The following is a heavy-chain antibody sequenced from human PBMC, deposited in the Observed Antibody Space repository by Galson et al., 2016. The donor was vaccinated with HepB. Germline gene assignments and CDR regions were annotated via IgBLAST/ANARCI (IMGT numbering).Heavy chain of an antibody. Sequence: SVKVSCKASGYTFTTFYVHWVRQAPGQGLEWIGRIMPNDVTTIYAQNFQGRVTVTGDTSTSTVYMELNSLISEDTAVYYCARDGHKWDFDYWGQGSLVTVSS. CDR3: ARDGHKWDFDY. D-gene: IGHD1-26*01. V-gene: IGHV1-46*01. CDR1: GYTFTTFY. J-gene: IGHJ4*02. CDR2: IMPNDVTT.